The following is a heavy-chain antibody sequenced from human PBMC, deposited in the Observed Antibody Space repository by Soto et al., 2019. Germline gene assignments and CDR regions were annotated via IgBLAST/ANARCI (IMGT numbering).Heavy chain of an antibody. CDR2: INPSGGST. Sequence: ASVKVSCKASGYTFTSYYMHWVRQAPGQGLEWMGIINPSGGSTSYAQKFQGRVTMTRDTSISTAYMELSRLRSDDTAVYYCARGLSYYDFWSGLDYWGQGTLVTVSS. CDR1: GYTFTSYY. V-gene: IGHV1-46*01. CDR3: ARGLSYYDFWSGLDY. J-gene: IGHJ4*02. D-gene: IGHD3-3*01.